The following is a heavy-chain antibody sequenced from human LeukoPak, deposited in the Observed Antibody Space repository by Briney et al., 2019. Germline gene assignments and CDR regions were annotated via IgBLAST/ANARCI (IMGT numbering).Heavy chain of an antibody. CDR1: GFTVSSHY. V-gene: IGHV3-53*01. J-gene: IGHJ4*02. CDR2: IYTGGSI. CDR3: AKNLGFVADC. D-gene: IGHD3-16*02. Sequence: PGESLRLSCAASGFTVSSHYMSWVRQPPGKGLEWVSVIYTGGSIQYADSVKGRFTISRDNSKNMVYLQMNSLRAEDTAVYYCAKNLGFVADCWGQGTLVTVSS.